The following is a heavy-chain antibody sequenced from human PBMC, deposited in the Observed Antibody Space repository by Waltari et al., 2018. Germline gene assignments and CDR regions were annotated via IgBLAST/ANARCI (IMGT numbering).Heavy chain of an antibody. D-gene: IGHD4-17*01. CDR2: IRSSGSTS. V-gene: IGHV3-48*03. CDR3: ARRDDYGDDPFWT. J-gene: IGHJ5*02. Sequence: EEHLVESGGGLVQPGGSLRLSCAASGFFFGNYEMNWIRQAPGKGLEWVSYIRSSGSTSYYADSAKGRFTISRDNAKNSLYLQMNSLRAEDTAVYYCARRDDYGDDPFWTWGQGTLVTVSS. CDR1: GFFFGNYE.